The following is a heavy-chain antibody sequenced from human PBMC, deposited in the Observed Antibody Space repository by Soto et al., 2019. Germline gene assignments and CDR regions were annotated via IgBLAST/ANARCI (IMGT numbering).Heavy chain of an antibody. CDR3: ARPGGSGTFYRFAY. D-gene: IGHD3-10*01. Sequence: GESLKISCTGSGYAFTNFWVAWVRQTPGKGLEWMGIIYPSNSETRYSPPFQGRVTISVDKSTSTSYLQWSSLKASDTAMYYCARPGGSGTFYRFAYWGQGTPVTVS. CDR2: IYPSNSET. V-gene: IGHV5-51*01. CDR1: GYAFTNFW. J-gene: IGHJ4*02.